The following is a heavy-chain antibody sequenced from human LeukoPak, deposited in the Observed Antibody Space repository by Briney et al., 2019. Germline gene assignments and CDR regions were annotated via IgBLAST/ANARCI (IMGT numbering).Heavy chain of an antibody. D-gene: IGHD2-15*01. CDR2: ISSNGGST. J-gene: IGHJ4*02. V-gene: IGHV3-64*01. CDR1: GFTFSSYA. CDR3: ARATRPGLDY. Sequence: PGGSLRLSCAASGFTFSSYAMHWVRQAPGKGLEYVSAISSNGGSTYYANSVEGRFTISRDNSKNTLYLQMGSLRAEDMAVYYCARATRPGLDYWGQGTLVTVSS.